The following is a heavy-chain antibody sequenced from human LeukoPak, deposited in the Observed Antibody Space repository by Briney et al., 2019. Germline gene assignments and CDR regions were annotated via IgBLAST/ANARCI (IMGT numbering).Heavy chain of an antibody. Sequence: SETLSLTCTVSGGSISSYYWSWIRQPAGKGLEWIGRISTSGSTTYKPSLKSRVTMSVNTSKNQFSLKLSSVIAADTAVYYCAREGSDSAYDYYYWGQGTLVTVSS. V-gene: IGHV4-4*07. CDR3: AREGSDSAYDYYY. CDR1: GGSISSYY. D-gene: IGHD5-12*01. J-gene: IGHJ4*02. CDR2: ISTSGST.